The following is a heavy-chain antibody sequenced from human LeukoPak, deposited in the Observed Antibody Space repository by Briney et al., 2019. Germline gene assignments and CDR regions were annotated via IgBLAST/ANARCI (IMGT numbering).Heavy chain of an antibody. Sequence: GGSLRLSCAPSGFTFSSYAMHWVRQAPGKGLEWVAVISSDGSNQYYADSVKGRFTISRDNSKNTLYLQMNSLRGEDTGLYFCAGAQRTIGELFSLDYWVQRTLVTVSS. CDR2: ISSDGSNQ. D-gene: IGHD3-10*01. CDR1: GFTFSSYA. J-gene: IGHJ4*02. CDR3: AGAQRTIGELFSLDY. V-gene: IGHV3-30*04.